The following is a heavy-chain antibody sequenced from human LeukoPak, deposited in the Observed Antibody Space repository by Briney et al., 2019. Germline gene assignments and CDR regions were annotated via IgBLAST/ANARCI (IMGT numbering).Heavy chain of an antibody. J-gene: IGHJ4*02. CDR2: ISSSGGTT. V-gene: IGHV3-23*01. CDR1: GFTFSSYA. CDR3: AKEDPGATFGC. Sequence: GGSLRLSCAASGFTFSSYAMNWVRQAPGKGLEWVSGISSSGGTTYYADSVKGRFTISRDNSMNTLYLQMNSLRGEDTAVYYCAKEDPGATFGCWGQGTLVTVSS. D-gene: IGHD1-26*01.